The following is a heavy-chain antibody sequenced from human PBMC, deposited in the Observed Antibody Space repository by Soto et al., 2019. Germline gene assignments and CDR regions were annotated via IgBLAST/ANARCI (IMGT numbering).Heavy chain of an antibody. CDR3: ARDLASEAFDAFDI. CDR1: GFTVSSNY. Sequence: GGFLRLSCAASGFTVSSNYMSWVRQAPGKGLEWVSVIYSGGSTYYADSVKGRFTISRDNSKNTLYLQMNSLRAEDTAVYYCARDLASEAFDAFDIWGQGTMVTVSS. V-gene: IGHV3-53*01. CDR2: IYSGGST. J-gene: IGHJ3*02.